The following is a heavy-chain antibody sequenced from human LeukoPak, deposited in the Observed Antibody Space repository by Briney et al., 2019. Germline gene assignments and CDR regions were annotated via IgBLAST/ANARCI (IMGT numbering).Heavy chain of an antibody. CDR1: GGSISSSNW. Sequence: PSETLSLTCAVSGGSISSSNWWSWVRQPPGKGLEWIGEIYHSGSTNYNPSLKSRVTISVDKSKNQFSLKLSSVTAADTAVYYCARVPYDYYDSSGYYYDWGQGTLVTVSS. CDR2: IYHSGST. V-gene: IGHV4-4*02. CDR3: ARVPYDYYDSSGYYYD. J-gene: IGHJ4*02. D-gene: IGHD3-22*01.